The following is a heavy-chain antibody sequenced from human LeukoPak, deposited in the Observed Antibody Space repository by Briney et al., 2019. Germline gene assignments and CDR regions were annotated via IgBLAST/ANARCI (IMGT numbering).Heavy chain of an antibody. V-gene: IGHV3-23*01. CDR3: AEKGGFGELVPLDY. J-gene: IGHJ4*02. CDR2: ISGSGGST. D-gene: IGHD3-10*01. Sequence: PGGSLRLSCTASGFTFSSYAMCWVRQAPGKGLEWVSVISGSGGSTYHANSAKGRFTISRDNSKNTQYLQMSSLRVDDTPFYDCAEKGGFGELVPLDYWGQGTLVTVSS. CDR1: GFTFSSYA.